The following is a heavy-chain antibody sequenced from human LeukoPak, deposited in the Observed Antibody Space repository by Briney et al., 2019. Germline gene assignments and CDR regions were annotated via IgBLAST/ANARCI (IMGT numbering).Heavy chain of an antibody. Sequence: PSETLSLTCAVYGGSFSGYYWSWIRQPAGKGLEWIGRIYTSGSTNYNPSLKSRVTMSVDTSKNQFSLKLSSVTAADTAVYYCARADSSGYFPTDGAEYFQHWGQGTLVTVSS. CDR1: GGSFSGYY. CDR2: IYTSGST. V-gene: IGHV4-59*10. J-gene: IGHJ1*01. CDR3: ARADSSGYFPTDGAEYFQH. D-gene: IGHD3-22*01.